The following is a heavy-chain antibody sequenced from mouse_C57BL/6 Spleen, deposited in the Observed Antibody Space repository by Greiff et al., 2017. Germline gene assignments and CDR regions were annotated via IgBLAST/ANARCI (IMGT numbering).Heavy chain of an antibody. CDR1: GYTFTDYE. CDR2: IDPETGGT. J-gene: IGHJ4*01. Sequence: VQLQQSGAELVRPGASVTLSCKASGYTFTDYEMHWVKQTPVHGLEWIGAIDPETGGTAYNQKFKGKDILTADKSSSTAYMELRSLTSEDSAVYYCTRRGGDAMDYWGQGTSVTVSS. CDR3: TRRGGDAMDY. V-gene: IGHV1-15*01.